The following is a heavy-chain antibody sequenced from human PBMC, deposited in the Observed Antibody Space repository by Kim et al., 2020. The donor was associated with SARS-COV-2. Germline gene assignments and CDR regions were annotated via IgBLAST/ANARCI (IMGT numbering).Heavy chain of an antibody. CDR2: IIPIFGTA. J-gene: IGHJ6*02. V-gene: IGHV1-69*13. CDR3: ARVDTLQYSGYETGYGMDV. Sequence: SVKVSCKASGGTFSSYAISWVRQAPGQGLEWMGGIIPIFGTANYAQKFQGRVTITADESTSTAYMELSSLRSEDTAVYYCARVDTLQYSGYETGYGMDVWGQGTTVTVSS. D-gene: IGHD5-12*01. CDR1: GGTFSSYA.